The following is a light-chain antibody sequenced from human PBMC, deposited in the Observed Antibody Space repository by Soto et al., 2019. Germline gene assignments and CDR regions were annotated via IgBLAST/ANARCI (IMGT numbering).Light chain of an antibody. J-gene: IGKJ4*01. V-gene: IGKV1D-12*01. CDR3: QRADSFPLT. Sequence: DIQMTQSPSSVSASVGDRVTITCRASQGISSWVVWYQQKPGKAPKFLIYGASSLQSGVPSRFSGSGSGTHFTLTICSLQPEDFATYYCQRADSFPLTFGGGTKVEIK. CDR1: QGISSW. CDR2: GAS.